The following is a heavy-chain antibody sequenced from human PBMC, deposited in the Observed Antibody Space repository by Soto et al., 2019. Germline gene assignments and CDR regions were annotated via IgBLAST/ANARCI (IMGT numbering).Heavy chain of an antibody. Sequence: PWGSLRLSCVGSGFTFGTYSMNWVRQSPGKGLEWVSSISSRSDIYYADSVKGRFTISRDNAKNSVSLQMNSLRAEDTAVYYCAREYTAWPLAYGLDVWGQGTTVTVSS. V-gene: IGHV3-21*01. D-gene: IGHD2-2*02. CDR1: GFTFGTYS. CDR2: ISSRSDI. CDR3: AREYTAWPLAYGLDV. J-gene: IGHJ6*02.